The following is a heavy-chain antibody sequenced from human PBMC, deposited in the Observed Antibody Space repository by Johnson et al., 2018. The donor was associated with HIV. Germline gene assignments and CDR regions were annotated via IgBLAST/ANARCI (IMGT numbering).Heavy chain of an antibody. CDR3: ATTYSNYVDMYAFDI. V-gene: IGHV3-66*02. CDR2: INSGGTT. CDR1: GFIVSSNY. Sequence: VQLVESGGGMIRPGGSLRLSCAASGFIVSSNYMNWVRQAPGKGLEWVSVINSGGTTYYEDSVTGRFTISRDNSKNTLYLQMNSLRAEDTAVYYCATTYSNYVDMYAFDIWGQGTMVTVSS. J-gene: IGHJ3*02. D-gene: IGHD4-11*01.